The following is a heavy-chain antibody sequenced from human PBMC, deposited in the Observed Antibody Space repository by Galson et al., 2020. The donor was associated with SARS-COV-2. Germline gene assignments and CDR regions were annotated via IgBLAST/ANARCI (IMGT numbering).Heavy chain of an antibody. D-gene: IGHD3-22*01. CDR1: GFTFSSYG. Sequence: GGSLRLSCAASGFTFSSYGMHWVRQGPGKGLEWVAVIWYDGSKKYYADFVKGRFTISRDNSKNTLYLQMNSLRAEDTAVYYCVTHYYDRRNYYGGGDYWGQGTLVTVSS. J-gene: IGHJ4*02. V-gene: IGHV3-33*01. CDR2: IWYDGSKK. CDR3: VTHYYDRRNYYGGGDY.